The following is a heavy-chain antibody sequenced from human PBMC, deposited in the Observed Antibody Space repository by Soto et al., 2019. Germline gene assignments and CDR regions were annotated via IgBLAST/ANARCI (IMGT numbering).Heavy chain of an antibody. CDR2: IWYEGLNI. D-gene: IGHD2-21*02. V-gene: IGHV3-33*01. CDR1: GFTFSTYG. J-gene: IGHJ3*02. CDR3: ARAGPYCGSDCYPWAFDI. Sequence: QVPLVESGGGVVQPGTSLRLSCAASGFTFSTYGMHWVRQTPGKGLEWVAIIWYEGLNIYYADSVKGRFTISRDDSKNTVYLEINSLRPGDTAVYYCARAGPYCGSDCYPWAFDIWGHGTVVTVSS.